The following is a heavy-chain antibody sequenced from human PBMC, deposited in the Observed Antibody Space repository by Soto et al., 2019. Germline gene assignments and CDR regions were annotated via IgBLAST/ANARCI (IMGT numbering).Heavy chain of an antibody. CDR2: INPNSGGT. J-gene: IGHJ6*02. Sequence: ASVKVSCKASGYTFTGYYMHWVRQAPGQGLEWMGWINPNSGGTNYAQKFQGWVTMTRDTSISTAYMELSRLRSDDTAVYYCARDRVNGIYYDSSGYYSFFYYGMDVWGQGTTVTVSS. CDR1: GYTFTGYY. CDR3: ARDRVNGIYYDSSGYYSFFYYGMDV. D-gene: IGHD3-22*01. V-gene: IGHV1-2*04.